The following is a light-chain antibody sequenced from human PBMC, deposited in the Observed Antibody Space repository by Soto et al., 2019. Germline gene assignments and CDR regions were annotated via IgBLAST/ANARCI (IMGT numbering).Light chain of an antibody. Sequence: SHELTQPPSVSVAPGKTARIPCGGNNIGGQDVHWYQQKPGQAPVLVIYFDSDRPSGIPERFSGSNSGNTATLTISRVEAGDEADYYCQVWDSSSDHRGVFGGGTKLTVL. CDR2: FDS. CDR3: QVWDSSSDHRGV. CDR1: NIGGQD. J-gene: IGLJ3*02. V-gene: IGLV3-21*04.